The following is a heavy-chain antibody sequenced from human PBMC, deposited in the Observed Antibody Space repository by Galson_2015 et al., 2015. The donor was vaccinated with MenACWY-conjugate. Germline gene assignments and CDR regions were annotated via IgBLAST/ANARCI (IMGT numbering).Heavy chain of an antibody. D-gene: IGHD4-17*01. CDR2: ISYDGSNK. V-gene: IGHV3-30*04. CDR3: ARSGYGDYLAPNDAFDI. J-gene: IGHJ3*02. CDR1: GFTFSSYA. Sequence: SLRLSCAASGFTFSSYAMHWVRQAPGKGLEWVAVISYDGSNKYYADSVKGRFTISRDNSKNTLYLQMNSLRAEDTAVYYCARSGYGDYLAPNDAFDIWGQGTMVTVSS.